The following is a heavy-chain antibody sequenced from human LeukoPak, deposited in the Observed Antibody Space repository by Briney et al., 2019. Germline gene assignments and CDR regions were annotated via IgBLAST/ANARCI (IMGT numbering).Heavy chain of an antibody. V-gene: IGHV3-53*01. Sequence: GGSLRLSCAASGFTVSSNYMSWVRQAPGKGLEWVSVIYSGGSTYYADSVKGRFTISRDNSKNTLYLQMNSLRAEDTAVYYCARDLLMVYASHRGQGTLVTVSS. D-gene: IGHD2-8*01. CDR1: GFTVSSNY. CDR2: IYSGGST. CDR3: ARDLLMVYASH. J-gene: IGHJ4*02.